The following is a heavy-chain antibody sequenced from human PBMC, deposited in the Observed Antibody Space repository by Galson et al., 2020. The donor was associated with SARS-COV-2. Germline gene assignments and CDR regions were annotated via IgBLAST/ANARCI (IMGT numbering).Heavy chain of an antibody. CDR3: ARRGGTYDY. D-gene: IGHD1-1*01. J-gene: IGHJ4*02. CDR2: ISSSGSTI. V-gene: IGHV3-11*04. CDR1: GFTFSDYY. Sequence: GESLKISCAASGFTFSDYYMSWIRQAPGKGLECVSYISSSGSTIYYADSVRGRFTISRDNAKNSLYLQINNLRAEDTAVYYCARRGGTYDYWGQGTRVTVSS.